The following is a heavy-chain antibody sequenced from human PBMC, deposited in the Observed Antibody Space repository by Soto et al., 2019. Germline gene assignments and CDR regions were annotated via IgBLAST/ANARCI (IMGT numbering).Heavy chain of an antibody. D-gene: IGHD3-9*01. CDR3: ARDTIPNYYYYYGMDV. CDR2: IYYSGST. J-gene: IGHJ6*02. CDR1: GGSVSSGSYY. V-gene: IGHV4-61*01. Sequence: QVQLQESGPGLVKPSETLSLTCTVSGGSVSSGSYYWSWIRQPPGKGLEWIGYIYYSGSTNYNPALKSRVTISVDTSKHQFSLKLSSVTAADTAVYYCARDTIPNYYYYYGMDVWGQGTTVTVSS.